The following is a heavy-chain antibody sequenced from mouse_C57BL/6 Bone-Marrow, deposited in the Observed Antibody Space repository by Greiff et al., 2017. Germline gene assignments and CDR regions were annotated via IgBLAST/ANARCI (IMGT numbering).Heavy chain of an antibody. D-gene: IGHD3-3*01. V-gene: IGHV5-4*01. CDR1: GFTFSSYA. CDR2: ISDGGSYT. Sequence: EVQVVESGGGLVKPGGSLKLSCAASGFTFSSYAMSWVRQTPEQRLEWVATISDGGSYTSYPDNVKGRFTISRDNAKNNLYLQMSHLKSEDTAMYDCARPRRRVYYYAMDYWGKGTTVTVAS. CDR3: ARPRRRVYYYAMDY. J-gene: IGHJ4*01.